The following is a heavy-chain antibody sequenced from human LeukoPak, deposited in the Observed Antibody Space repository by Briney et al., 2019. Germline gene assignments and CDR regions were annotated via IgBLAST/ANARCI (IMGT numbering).Heavy chain of an antibody. Sequence: GGSLRLSCAASGFTFSDYSMNWVRQAPGKGLEWVSSISSGSSYIYYADSVKSRFTISRDNANNSLYLQMNSLRAEDTAVYYCASRRGVYRDWFDPWGQGTLVTASS. D-gene: IGHD3-10*01. CDR3: ASRRGVYRDWFDP. CDR2: ISSGSSYI. CDR1: GFTFSDYS. J-gene: IGHJ5*02. V-gene: IGHV3-21*01.